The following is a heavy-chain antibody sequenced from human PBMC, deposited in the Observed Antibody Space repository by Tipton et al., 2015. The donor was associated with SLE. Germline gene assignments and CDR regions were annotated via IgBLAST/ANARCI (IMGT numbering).Heavy chain of an antibody. CDR2: MNPNSGNT. J-gene: IGHJ2*01. CDR3: ARRAVTNDWYFDL. Sequence: LVQSGAEVKVSCKASGYTFTTFDINWVRQASGQGLEWMGWMNPNSGNTGYAQKFQGRVTMTRNTSISTAYMDLSILRSEDTAVYFCARRAVTNDWYFDLWGRGTLATVSS. CDR1: GYTFTTFD. V-gene: IGHV1-8*01. D-gene: IGHD4-17*01.